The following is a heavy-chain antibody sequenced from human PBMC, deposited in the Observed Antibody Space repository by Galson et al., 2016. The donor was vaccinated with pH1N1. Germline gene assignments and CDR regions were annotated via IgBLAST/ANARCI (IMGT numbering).Heavy chain of an antibody. D-gene: IGHD6-13*01. V-gene: IGHV3-7*01. Sequence: SLRLSCAASGFIFSDHWMSWVRQAPDKGLEWVATTNQDGSQKYYVDSVRGRFTISRDNAKDSVSLQMNSRRRDDTGVYYCVRAIGAAASFWGQGTLVTVSS. CDR3: VRAIGAAASF. CDR2: TNQDGSQK. J-gene: IGHJ4*02. CDR1: GFIFSDHW.